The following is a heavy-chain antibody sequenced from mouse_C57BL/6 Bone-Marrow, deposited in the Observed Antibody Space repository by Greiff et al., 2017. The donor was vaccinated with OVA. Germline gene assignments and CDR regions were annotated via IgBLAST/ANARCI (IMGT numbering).Heavy chain of an antibody. J-gene: IGHJ4*01. V-gene: IGHV5-4*03. D-gene: IGHD1-1*01. Sequence: EVMLVESGGGLVKPGGSLKLSCAASGFTFSSYAMSWVRQTPEKRLEWVATISDGGSYTYYPDNVKGRFTISRDNAKNDLYLQMSHLKSEDTAMYYCATYGSSHYAMDYWGQGTSVTVSS. CDR1: GFTFSSYA. CDR3: ATYGSSHYAMDY. CDR2: ISDGGSYT.